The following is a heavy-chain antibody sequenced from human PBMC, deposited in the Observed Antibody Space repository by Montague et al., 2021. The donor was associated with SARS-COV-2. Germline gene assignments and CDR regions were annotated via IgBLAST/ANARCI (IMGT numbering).Heavy chain of an antibody. CDR2: IYHSGNT. J-gene: IGHJ2*01. D-gene: IGHD5-18*01. Sequence: SETLSLTCTVSGGSISGYYWSWIRQPPGKGLEWIGYIYHSGNTKYNPSLKSRVSISVDTSKNQFSLRLSSVTAADTAVYYCAREYRIELWQTNWYFGLWGRGTLV. V-gene: IGHV4-59*01. CDR1: GGSISGYY. CDR3: AREYRIELWQTNWYFGL.